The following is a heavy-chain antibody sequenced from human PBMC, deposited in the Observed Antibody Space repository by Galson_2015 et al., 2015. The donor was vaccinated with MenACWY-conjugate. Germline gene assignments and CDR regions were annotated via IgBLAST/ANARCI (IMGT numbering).Heavy chain of an antibody. CDR2: IKKDGSEK. CDR1: GFTFRNYW. J-gene: IGHJ6*02. Sequence: SLRLSCAASGFTFRNYWMTWVRQAPGKGLEWVASIKKDGSEKYYVDSVKGRFTISRDNTKNSLYLEMNSPRVEDTAVYSCARGHYGMDVWGQGTTVAVSS. CDR3: ARGHYGMDV. V-gene: IGHV3-7*03.